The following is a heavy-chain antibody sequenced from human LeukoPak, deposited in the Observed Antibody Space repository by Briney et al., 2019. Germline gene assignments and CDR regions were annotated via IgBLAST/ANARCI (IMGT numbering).Heavy chain of an antibody. D-gene: IGHD5-18*01. CDR2: IIPIFGTA. V-gene: IGHV1-69*01. J-gene: IGHJ2*01. Sequence: SVTVSCKASGGTFGRYVISWVRQAPGQGLEWMGGIIPIFGTAHYAQKFQGRLTITADESTSTVYMEMSSLRSEDTAMYYCAKEGDTALVTGYFDLWGRGTLVTVSS. CDR3: AKEGDTALVTGYFDL. CDR1: GGTFGRYV.